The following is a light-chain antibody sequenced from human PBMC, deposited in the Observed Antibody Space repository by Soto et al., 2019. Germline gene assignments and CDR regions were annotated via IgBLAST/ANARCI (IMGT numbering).Light chain of an antibody. CDR1: SSSVGAYNY. V-gene: IGLV2-8*01. CDR3: SSWTGNNFVV. J-gene: IGLJ2*01. CDR2: EVT. Sequence: QSALTQPPSASGSPGQSVTISCTGTSSSVGAYNYVSWYQQHPGKAPKLMIYEVTKRPSGVPDRVSGSKSGSTASLTVSGLQAEDEADYYCSSWTGNNFVVFGGGTKVTVL.